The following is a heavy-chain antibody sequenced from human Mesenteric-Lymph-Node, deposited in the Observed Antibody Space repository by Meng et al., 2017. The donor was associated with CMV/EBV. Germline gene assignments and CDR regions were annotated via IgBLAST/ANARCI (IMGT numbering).Heavy chain of an antibody. CDR1: GFTFSNYW. V-gene: IGHV3-74*01. Sequence: GGSLRLSCAASGFTFSNYWMHWVRQAPGKGLVWVSRINSDGSSTSYADSVKGRFTISRDNAKNTLYLQMNSLRAEDTAVYYCARAHLYYYYGMDVWGQGTTVTVSS. CDR3: ARAHLYYYYGMDV. J-gene: IGHJ6*02. CDR2: INSDGSST.